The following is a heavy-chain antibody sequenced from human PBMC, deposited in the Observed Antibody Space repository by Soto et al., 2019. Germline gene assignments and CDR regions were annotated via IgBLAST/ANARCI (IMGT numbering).Heavy chain of an antibody. CDR2: IRQDGSDT. CDR1: GFTFNNYW. CDR3: ARERGSYFDAFDL. D-gene: IGHD1-26*01. Sequence: DVQLVESGGGMVQPGGSLRLSCAASGFTFNNYWMSWVRQAPGKGLEWVANIRQDGSDTNYLDSVKGRFTISRDNAREVLYLEMNSLGAEDTAVLSCARERGSYFDAFDLWGRGTMVVVAS. J-gene: IGHJ3*01. V-gene: IGHV3-7*03.